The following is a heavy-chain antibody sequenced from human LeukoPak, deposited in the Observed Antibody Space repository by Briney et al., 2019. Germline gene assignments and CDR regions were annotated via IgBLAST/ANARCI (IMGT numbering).Heavy chain of an antibody. D-gene: IGHD2-2*01. V-gene: IGHV3-48*01. CDR3: ARDVVGIYCSSTSCYGMDV. CDR1: GFSFSSYS. J-gene: IGHJ6*02. Sequence: PGGSLRLSCAASGFSFSSYSMNWVRQAPGKGLEWVSYISSGSGTTYSADSVKGRFTISRDNAKNPLYLQMNSLRAEDTAVYYCARDVVGIYCSSTSCYGMDVWGQGTTVTVSS. CDR2: ISSGSGTT.